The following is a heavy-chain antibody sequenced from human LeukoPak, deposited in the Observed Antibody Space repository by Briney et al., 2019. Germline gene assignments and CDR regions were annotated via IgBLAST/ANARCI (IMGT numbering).Heavy chain of an antibody. CDR3: ARGLSRDYYERSVQAEFDY. CDR2: INWNGGSA. V-gene: IGHV3-20*04. CDR1: GFXFDDYR. D-gene: IGHD3-22*01. Sequence: GGSLRLSCEASGFXFDDYRLSWVRQGPGKGLEWVSVINWNGGSAGYADSVKGRFTISRDNAKNSLYLQMNSLRAEDTALYYCARGLSRDYYERSVQAEFDYWGQGTLVSVSS. J-gene: IGHJ4*02.